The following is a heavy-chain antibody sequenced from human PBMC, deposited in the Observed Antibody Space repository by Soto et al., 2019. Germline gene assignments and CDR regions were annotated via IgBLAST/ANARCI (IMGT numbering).Heavy chain of an antibody. D-gene: IGHD3-9*01. CDR2: INGGGGTT. V-gene: IGHV3-23*01. CDR3: AKDRHPDGIWTFDY. Sequence: PGGSLRLSCAASGFSFSGYTMNRVLQAQGKGLEWISGINGGGGTTYYADSVKGRFTISRDDSKNILYLQMNSPRAEDTAIYYCAKDRHPDGIWTFDYWGRGTLVTVSS. CDR1: GFSFSGYT. J-gene: IGHJ4*02.